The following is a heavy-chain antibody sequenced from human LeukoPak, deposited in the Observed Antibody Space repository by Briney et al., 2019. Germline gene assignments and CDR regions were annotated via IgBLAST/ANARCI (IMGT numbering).Heavy chain of an antibody. Sequence: SETLSLTCAVYGGSFSGYYWSWIRQPPGKGLEWIGEINHSGSTNYNPSLKSRVTISVDTSKNQFSLKLSSVTAADTAVYYCARSLVYYDYVWGSYRFCYFDYWGQGTLVTVSS. CDR2: INHSGST. V-gene: IGHV4-34*01. D-gene: IGHD3-16*02. CDR3: ARSLVYYDYVWGSYRFCYFDY. J-gene: IGHJ4*02. CDR1: GGSFSGYY.